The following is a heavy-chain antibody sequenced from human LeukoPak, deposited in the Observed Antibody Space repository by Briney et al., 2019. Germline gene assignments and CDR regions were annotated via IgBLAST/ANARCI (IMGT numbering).Heavy chain of an antibody. J-gene: IGHJ4*02. CDR3: ARDRGGVPSAKGAFYFDY. Sequence: SETLSLTCAVYGGSFSGYYWSWIRQPPGKGLEWIGEINHSGSTNYNPSLKSRVTISVDTSKNQFSLKLSSVAAADTAVYFCARDRGGVPSAKGAFYFDYWGQGTLVTVSS. CDR2: INHSGST. CDR1: GGSFSGYY. V-gene: IGHV4-34*01. D-gene: IGHD2-2*01.